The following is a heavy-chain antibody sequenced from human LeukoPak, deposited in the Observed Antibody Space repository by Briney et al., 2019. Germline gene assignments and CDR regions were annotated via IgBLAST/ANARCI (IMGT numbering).Heavy chain of an antibody. J-gene: IGHJ4*02. Sequence: GASVKVSCTASGSTFSSYAVSWVRQAPGQGLEWMGRIIPILGIANYAQKFQCRVTITADKSTRPASMELSSLRSEDTAVYYCAGDILTGYPIDYWGQGTLVTVSS. CDR2: IIPILGIA. D-gene: IGHD3-9*01. CDR3: AGDILTGYPIDY. V-gene: IGHV1-69*04. CDR1: GSTFSSYA.